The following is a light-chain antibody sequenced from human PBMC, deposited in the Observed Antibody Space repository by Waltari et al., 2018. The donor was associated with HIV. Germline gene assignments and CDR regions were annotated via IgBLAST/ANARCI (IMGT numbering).Light chain of an antibody. CDR1: SKDVGAYNN. Sequence: QSALTQSRSVSGSPGQSITISCTGTSKDVGAYNNVSWYQQHPGRAPKLLIYDLNRRPSGVPDRFSGSKSGNTASLSISGLQAEDEADYYCCSSAGRDIFVFGTGTKVTVL. V-gene: IGLV2-11*01. CDR3: CSSAGRDIFV. CDR2: DLN. J-gene: IGLJ1*01.